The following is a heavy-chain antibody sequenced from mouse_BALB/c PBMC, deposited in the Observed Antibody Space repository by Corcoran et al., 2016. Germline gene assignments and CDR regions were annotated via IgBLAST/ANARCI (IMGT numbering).Heavy chain of an antibody. V-gene: IGHV9-1*02. CDR3: ARTEPYYRYNFAY. CDR2: INTYTGEP. Sequence: QIQLVQSGPELKKPGETVKISCKASGYTFTNYGMNWVKQAPGKGLKWMGWINTYTGEPTYADDFKGRFAFSLETSASTAYLQINNLKNEDMATYFCARTEPYYRYNFAYWGQGTLVTVSA. CDR1: GYTFTNYG. D-gene: IGHD2-14*01. J-gene: IGHJ3*01.